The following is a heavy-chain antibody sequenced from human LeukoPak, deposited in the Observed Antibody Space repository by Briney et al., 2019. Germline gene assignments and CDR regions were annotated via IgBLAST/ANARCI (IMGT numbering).Heavy chain of an antibody. CDR3: AKRGSALRYFDF. CDR1: GFTFSNYA. J-gene: IGHJ4*02. V-gene: IGHV3-23*01. CDR2: ISTGGAGT. Sequence: GGSLRLSCAASGFTFSNYAMSWVRQAPGEGLEWVSAISTGGAGTYYADSVKGRFTISRDNSQNTLYLQMNSLRAEDTAIYYCAKRGSALRYFDFWGQGTLVTVSS. D-gene: IGHD3-9*01.